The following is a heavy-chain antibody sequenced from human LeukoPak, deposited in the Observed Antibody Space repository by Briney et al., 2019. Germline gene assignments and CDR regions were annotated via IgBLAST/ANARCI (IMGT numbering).Heavy chain of an antibody. D-gene: IGHD4-17*01. CDR2: IDWDDDK. V-gene: IGHV2-70*04. CDR3: ARSVTSPYYYYGLDV. J-gene: IGHJ6*04. CDR1: GFSLSTSGMR. Sequence: SGPALVKPTQTLTLTCTFSGFSLSTSGMRVSWIRQPPGKALEWLARIDWDDDKFYSTSLKTRLTISKDTSKNQVVLTMTNMDPVDTATYYCARSVTSPYYYYGLDVWGKGTTVTVSS.